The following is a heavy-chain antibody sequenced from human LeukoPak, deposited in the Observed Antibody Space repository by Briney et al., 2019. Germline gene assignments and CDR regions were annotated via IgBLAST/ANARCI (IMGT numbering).Heavy chain of an antibody. CDR2: IYHSGST. V-gene: IGHV4-4*02. D-gene: IGHD2-2*02. CDR1: GGSISSSNW. Sequence: SGTLSLTCAVSGGSISSSNWWSWVRQPPGKGLEWIGEIYHSGSTNYNPSLKSRVTISVDKSKNQFSLKLSSVTAADTAVYYCAREADIVVVPAAIPVVLGAFDIWGQGTMVTVSS. J-gene: IGHJ3*02. CDR3: AREADIVVVPAAIPVVLGAFDI.